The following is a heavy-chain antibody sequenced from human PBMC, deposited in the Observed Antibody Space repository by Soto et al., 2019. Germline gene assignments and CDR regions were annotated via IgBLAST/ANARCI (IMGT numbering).Heavy chain of an antibody. V-gene: IGHV1-58*02. J-gene: IGHJ3*02. D-gene: IGHD6-13*01. CDR1: GFTFTSSA. CDR3: AADPTQYSSSWYDAFDI. Sequence: ASVKVSCTASGFTFTSSAMQWVRQARGQRLEWIGWIVVGSGNTNYAQKFQERVTITRDMSTSTAYMELSSLRSEDTAVYYCAADPTQYSSSWYDAFDIWGQGTMVTVSS. CDR2: IVVGSGNT.